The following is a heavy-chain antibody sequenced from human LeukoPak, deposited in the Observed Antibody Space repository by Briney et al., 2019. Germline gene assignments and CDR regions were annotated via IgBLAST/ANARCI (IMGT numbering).Heavy chain of an antibody. Sequence: PSETLSLTCTVSGGSISSYYWSWIRQSPGKGLEWMGNVYHSGSTYSNPSLRSRVTISVDTSKNQFSLKLSSVTAADTAVYYCARVSDDEHGGNSGAIYFESWGQGTVVTVSS. CDR1: GGSISSYY. V-gene: IGHV4-59*04. J-gene: IGHJ4*02. D-gene: IGHD4-23*01. CDR2: VYHSGST. CDR3: ARVSDDEHGGNSGAIYFES.